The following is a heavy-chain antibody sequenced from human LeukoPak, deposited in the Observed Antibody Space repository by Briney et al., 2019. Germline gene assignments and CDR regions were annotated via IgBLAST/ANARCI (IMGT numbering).Heavy chain of an antibody. CDR1: GFSFSYYW. D-gene: IGHD1-26*01. Sequence: GGSLRLSCAASGFSFSYYWMSWVRQAPGEGPEWVANIKQDGGEKHYVDSVKGRFSISRDNAKNSLCLQMNSLRAEDTAVYYCARDVSGSLDYWGQGTLVSVSS. V-gene: IGHV3-7*05. CDR3: ARDVSGSLDY. J-gene: IGHJ4*02. CDR2: IKQDGGEK.